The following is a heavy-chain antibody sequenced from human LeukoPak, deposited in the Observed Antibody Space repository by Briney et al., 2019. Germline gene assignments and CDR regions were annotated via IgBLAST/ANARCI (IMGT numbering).Heavy chain of an antibody. CDR2: INWNGGST. Sequence: GGSLRLSCAASGFTFDDSVMSWVRQAPGKGLEWVSGINWNGGSTGYADSVKGRFTISRDNAKNSLYLQMSSLRAKDTALYYCARGSNRYYFDYWGQGTLVTVSS. D-gene: IGHD1-14*01. V-gene: IGHV3-20*04. J-gene: IGHJ4*02. CDR1: GFTFDDSV. CDR3: ARGSNRYYFDY.